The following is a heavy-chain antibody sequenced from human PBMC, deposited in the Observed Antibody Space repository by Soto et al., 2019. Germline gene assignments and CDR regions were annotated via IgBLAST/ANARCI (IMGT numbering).Heavy chain of an antibody. CDR3: ARDGAVVPAAIYYYYYGMDV. J-gene: IGHJ6*02. CDR1: GFTFSSYS. V-gene: IGHV3-48*02. CDR2: ISSSSSTI. D-gene: IGHD2-2*01. Sequence: PGGSLRLFCAASGFTFSSYSINWVRQAPGKGLEWVSYISSSSSTIYYADSVKGRFTISRDNAKNSLYLQMNSLRDEDTAVYYCARDGAVVPAAIYYYYYGMDVWGQGTTVTVSS.